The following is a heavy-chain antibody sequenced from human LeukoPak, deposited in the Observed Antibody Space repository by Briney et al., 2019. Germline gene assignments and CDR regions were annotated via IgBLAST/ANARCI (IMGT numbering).Heavy chain of an antibody. CDR1: GGSFSAYY. V-gene: IGHV4-34*01. CDR3: ARGRGARGSRWYNWFDP. J-gene: IGHJ5*02. Sequence: SETLSLTCAVYGGSFSAYYWSWIRQPPGKGLEWIGEINHSGSTNYNPSLKSRVTISIDTSKNQFSLEMSSVTAADTAVYYCARGRGARGSRWYNWFDPWGQGTLVTVSS. CDR2: INHSGST. D-gene: IGHD6-13*01.